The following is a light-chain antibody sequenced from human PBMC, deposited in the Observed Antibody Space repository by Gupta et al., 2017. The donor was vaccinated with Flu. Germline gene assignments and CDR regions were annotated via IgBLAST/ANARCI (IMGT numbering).Light chain of an antibody. V-gene: IGKV1-12*01. J-gene: IGKJ3*01. CDR2: AAS. CDR3: QQGNSGPPFT. CDR1: QDISRW. Sequence: IQMTQSPSSVSASIGDRVTITCRASQDISRWLAWYQQKPGKAPKLLIYAASTLQSGVPSRFSGSGSGTDFTLTISSLQPEDFATYYCQQGNSGPPFTFGPGTKVNI.